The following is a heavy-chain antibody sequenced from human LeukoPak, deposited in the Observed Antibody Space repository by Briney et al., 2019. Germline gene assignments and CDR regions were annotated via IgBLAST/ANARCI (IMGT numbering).Heavy chain of an antibody. V-gene: IGHV3-48*04. CDR1: GFTFSTYT. Sequence: GGSLRLSCSASGFTFSTYTMNWVRQAPGKGLEWVSYISSGSSTIYYADSVKGRFTISRDNAKNSLYLQMNSLRAEDTALYYCARGYSSSWHGVYYYYYMDVWGKGTTVTVSS. CDR2: ISSGSSTI. J-gene: IGHJ6*03. D-gene: IGHD6-13*01. CDR3: ARGYSSSWHGVYYYYYMDV.